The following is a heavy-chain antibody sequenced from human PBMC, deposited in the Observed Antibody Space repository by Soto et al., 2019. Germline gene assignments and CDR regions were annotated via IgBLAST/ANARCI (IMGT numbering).Heavy chain of an antibody. V-gene: IGHV5-10-1*01. Sequence: GESLKISCKGSGYSFTSYWISWVRQMPGKGLEWMGRIDPSDSYTNYSPSFQGHVTISADKSISTAYLQWSSLKASDTAMYYCARQGYYYDSSGYVPFDYWGQGPLATVSS. CDR3: ARQGYYYDSSGYVPFDY. D-gene: IGHD3-22*01. CDR1: GYSFTSYW. J-gene: IGHJ4*02. CDR2: IDPSDSYT.